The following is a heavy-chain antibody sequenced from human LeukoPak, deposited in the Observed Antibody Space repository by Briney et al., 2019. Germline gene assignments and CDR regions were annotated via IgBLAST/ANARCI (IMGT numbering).Heavy chain of an antibody. CDR1: GYTFTSYY. Sequence: ASVKVSCKASGYTFTSYYMHWVRQAPGQGHEWMGRINPNSGGTNYAQKFQGRVTMTRDTSISTAYMELSRLRSDDTAVYYCARGRAREDIVVVPAANIYLGDFDYWGQGTLVTVSS. CDR3: ARGRAREDIVVVPAANIYLGDFDY. J-gene: IGHJ4*02. D-gene: IGHD2-2*01. CDR2: INPNSGGT. V-gene: IGHV1-2*06.